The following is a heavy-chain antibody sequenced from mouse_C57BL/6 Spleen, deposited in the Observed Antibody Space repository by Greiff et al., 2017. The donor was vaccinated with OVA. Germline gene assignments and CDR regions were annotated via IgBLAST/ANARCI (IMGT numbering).Heavy chain of an antibody. Sequence: EVKLVESGGGLVKPGGSLKLSCAASGFTFSDYGMHWVRQAPEKGLEWVAYISSGSSTIYYADTVKGRFTISRDNAKNTLFRQMTSLRSEDTAMYYCARWFTTVVATHWYFDVWGTGTTVTVSS. CDR2: ISSGSSTI. D-gene: IGHD1-1*01. V-gene: IGHV5-17*01. CDR3: ARWFTTVVATHWYFDV. CDR1: GFTFSDYG. J-gene: IGHJ1*03.